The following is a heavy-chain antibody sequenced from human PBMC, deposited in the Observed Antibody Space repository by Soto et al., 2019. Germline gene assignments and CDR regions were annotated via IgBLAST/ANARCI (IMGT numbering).Heavy chain of an antibody. J-gene: IGHJ6*02. Sequence: QVQLVQSGDEVKKPGASVKVSCKASGYIFVNYGIAWVRQAPGQGLGWMGWISPYTGNTHSATKVQGRLTMTTDTSQITAYMDLGSLTSDDTAVYYCVMVDNYVTPTPQDVWGQGTTVTVSS. CDR1: GYIFVNYG. V-gene: IGHV1-18*01. D-gene: IGHD3-16*01. CDR3: VMVDNYVTPTPQDV. CDR2: ISPYTGNT.